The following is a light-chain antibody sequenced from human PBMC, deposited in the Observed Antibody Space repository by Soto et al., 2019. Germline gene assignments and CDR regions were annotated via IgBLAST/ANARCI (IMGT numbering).Light chain of an antibody. CDR2: EVS. CDR1: SSDFASYNF. V-gene: IGLV2-14*01. J-gene: IGLJ2*01. CDR3: SSYTTTTTLII. Sequence: QSALTQPASVSGSPGQSITISCSGTSSDFASYNFVSWYQHYPGKAPKLIIYEVSNRPSGVSTRFSGSKSGNTASLTISGLQAEDEADYYCSSYTTTTTLIIFGGGTKLTVL.